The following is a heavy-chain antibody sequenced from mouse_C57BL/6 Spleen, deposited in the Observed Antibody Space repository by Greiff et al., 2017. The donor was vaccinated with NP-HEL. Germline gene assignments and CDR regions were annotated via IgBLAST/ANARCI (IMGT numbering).Heavy chain of an antibody. CDR3: ARRGLRRDADY. Sequence: QVQLQQSGAELVKPGASVKISCKASGYAFSSYWMNWVKQRPGKGLEWIGQIYPGDGDTNYNGKFKGKATLTADKSSSTAYMQLSSLTSEDSAVYFCARRGLRRDADYWGQGTTLTVSS. D-gene: IGHD2-4*01. J-gene: IGHJ2*01. CDR2: IYPGDGDT. V-gene: IGHV1-80*01. CDR1: GYAFSSYW.